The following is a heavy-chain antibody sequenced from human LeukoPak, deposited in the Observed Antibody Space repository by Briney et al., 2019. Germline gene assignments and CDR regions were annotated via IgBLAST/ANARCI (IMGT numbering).Heavy chain of an antibody. V-gene: IGHV3-13*01. J-gene: IGHJ6*03. CDR3: ARGPPRGKYYYMDV. D-gene: IGHD1-1*01. CDR1: GFTYSSFD. CDR2: IGTASDT. Sequence: GGSLRLSCAASGFTYSSFDMHWVRQPTGQGLEWVSTIGTASDTYYPGSVEGRFTLSRDNAKNSLYLQMNSLTAGDTAVYYCARGPPRGKYYYMDVWGKGTTVTVSS.